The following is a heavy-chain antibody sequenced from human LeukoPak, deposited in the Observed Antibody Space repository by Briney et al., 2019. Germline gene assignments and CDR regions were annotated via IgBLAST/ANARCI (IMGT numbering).Heavy chain of an antibody. CDR2: ISAYNGNT. D-gene: IGHD3-22*01. V-gene: IGHV1-18*01. CDR3: APSDGGYYDSSGYYYSLPVGY. J-gene: IGHJ4*02. Sequence: ASVKVSCKASGYTFTSYGISWVRQAPGQGFEWMGWISAYNGNTNYAQKLQGRVTMTTDTSTSTAYMELRSLRSDDTAVYYCAPSDGGYYDSSGYYYSLPVGYWGQGTLVTVSS. CDR1: GYTFTSYG.